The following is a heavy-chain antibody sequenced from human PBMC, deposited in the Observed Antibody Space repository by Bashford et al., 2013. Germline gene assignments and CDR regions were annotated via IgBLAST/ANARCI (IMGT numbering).Heavy chain of an antibody. CDR3: TRHGRDCSGGSCYWFDP. V-gene: IGHV3-73*01. Sequence: WVRQMPGKGLEWVGRIRSKANSYATAYAASVKGRFTISRDDSKNTAYLQMNSLKTEDTAVYYCTRHGRDCSGGSCYWFDPWGQGTLVTVSS. D-gene: IGHD2-15*01. CDR2: IRSKANSYAT. J-gene: IGHJ5*02.